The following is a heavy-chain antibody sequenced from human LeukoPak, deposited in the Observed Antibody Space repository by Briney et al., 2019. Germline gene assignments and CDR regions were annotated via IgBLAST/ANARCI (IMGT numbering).Heavy chain of an antibody. D-gene: IGHD4-17*01. CDR3: AKPKWTVTTPFDY. J-gene: IGHJ4*02. Sequence: GGSLRLSCAASGFTFSSYGVHWVRQAPGKGLEWVAVICYDGSNKYYADSVKGRFTISRDNSKNTLYLQMNSLRAEDTAVYYCAKPKWTVTTPFDYWGQGTLVTVSS. CDR2: ICYDGSNK. CDR1: GFTFSSYG. V-gene: IGHV3-33*06.